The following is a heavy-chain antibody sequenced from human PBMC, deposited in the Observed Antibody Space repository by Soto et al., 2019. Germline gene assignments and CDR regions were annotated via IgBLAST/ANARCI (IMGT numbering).Heavy chain of an antibody. D-gene: IGHD6-13*01. Sequence: GGSLRLSCAASGFTFSNAWMNWVRQAPGKGLEWVGRIKSKNDGGTTEYAAPVKGRLTISRYDSKNTLYRQMNSLKTEDTAVYYCTTVDNKSGRAAAAFDIWGQGTMVTVSS. CDR2: IKSKNDGGTT. J-gene: IGHJ3*02. V-gene: IGHV3-15*07. CDR1: GFTFSNAW. CDR3: TTVDNKSGRAAAAFDI.